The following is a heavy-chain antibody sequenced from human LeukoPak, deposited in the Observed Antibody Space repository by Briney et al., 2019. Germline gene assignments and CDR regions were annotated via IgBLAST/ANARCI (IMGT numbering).Heavy chain of an antibody. Sequence: GESLKISCKGSGYSFTSYGISWVRQAPGQGLEWMGWISAYNGNTNYAQKLQGGVTMTTDTSTSTAYMELRSLRSDDTAVYYCARSERVNPDYWGQGTLVTVSS. J-gene: IGHJ4*02. D-gene: IGHD1-14*01. V-gene: IGHV1-18*01. CDR3: ARSERVNPDY. CDR1: GYSFTSYG. CDR2: ISAYNGNT.